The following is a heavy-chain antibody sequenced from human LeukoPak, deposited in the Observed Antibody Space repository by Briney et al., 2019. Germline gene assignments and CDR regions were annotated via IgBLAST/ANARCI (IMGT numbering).Heavy chain of an antibody. V-gene: IGHV4-61*02. CDR2: IYTSGST. CDR3: ARGERYCSSTSCYTRNYYYYYYMDV. Sequence: PSETLSLTCTVSGGSISSGSYYWSWIRQPAGKGLEWIGRIYTSGSTNYNPSLKSRVTISVDTSKNQSSLKLRSVTAADTAVYYCARGERYCSSTSCYTRNYYYYYYMDVWGKGTTVTVSS. J-gene: IGHJ6*03. CDR1: GGSISSGSYY. D-gene: IGHD2-2*02.